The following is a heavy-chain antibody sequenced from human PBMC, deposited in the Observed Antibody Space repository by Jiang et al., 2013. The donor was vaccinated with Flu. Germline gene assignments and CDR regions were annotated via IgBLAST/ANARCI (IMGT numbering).Heavy chain of an antibody. V-gene: IGHV1-69*04. J-gene: IGHJ4*02. D-gene: IGHD2-15*01. Sequence: SGGTFSSYAISWVRQAPGQGLEWMGRIIPILGIANYAQKFQGRVTITADKSTSTAYMELSSLRSEDTAVYYCARDLSGTSDYWGQGTLVTVSS. CDR1: GGTFSSYA. CDR3: ARDLSGTSDY. CDR2: IIPILGIA.